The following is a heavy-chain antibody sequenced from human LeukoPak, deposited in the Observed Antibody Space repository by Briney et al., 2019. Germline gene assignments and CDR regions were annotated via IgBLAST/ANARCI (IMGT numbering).Heavy chain of an antibody. CDR1: GFTFSSYA. J-gene: IGHJ3*02. V-gene: IGHV3-23*01. D-gene: IGHD3-9*01. Sequence: GSLRLSCAASGFTFSSYAMSWVRQAPGKGLEWVSAISGSGGSTYYADSVKGRFTISRDNSKNTLYLQMNSLRAEDTAVYYCAKDGVLRYFDWLESDAFDIWGQGTMVTVSS. CDR2: ISGSGGST. CDR3: AKDGVLRYFDWLESDAFDI.